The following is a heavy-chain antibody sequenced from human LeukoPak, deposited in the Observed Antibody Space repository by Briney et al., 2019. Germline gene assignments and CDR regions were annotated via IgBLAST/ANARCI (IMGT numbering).Heavy chain of an antibody. D-gene: IGHD2-15*01. V-gene: IGHV1-69*06. CDR3: ARSCSGGSCYSGFGVDFDY. CDR2: VIPIFGTA. J-gene: IGHJ4*02. CDR1: GYTFTSYA. Sequence: ASVKVSCKASGYTFTSYAISWVRQAPGQGLEWMGGVIPIFGTANYAQKFQGRVTITADKSTSTAYMELSSLRSEDTAVYYCARSCSGGSCYSGFGVDFDYWGQGTLVTVSS.